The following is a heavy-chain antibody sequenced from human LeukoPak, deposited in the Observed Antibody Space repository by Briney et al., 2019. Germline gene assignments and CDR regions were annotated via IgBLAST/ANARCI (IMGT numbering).Heavy chain of an antibody. CDR3: ARDSLPRGSYHRLDDDHDAFDI. J-gene: IGHJ3*02. Sequence: SVKVSCKASGGTFNSYAISWVRQAPGQGLEWMGRIIPIFGTANYAQKFQGRVTITTDESTSTAYMELSSLRSEDTAVYYCARDSLPRGSYHRLDDDHDAFDIWGQGTMVTVSS. CDR2: IIPIFGTA. V-gene: IGHV1-69*05. CDR1: GGTFNSYA. D-gene: IGHD1-26*01.